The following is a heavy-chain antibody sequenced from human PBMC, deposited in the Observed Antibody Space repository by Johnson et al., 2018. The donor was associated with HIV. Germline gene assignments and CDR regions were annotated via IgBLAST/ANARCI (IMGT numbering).Heavy chain of an antibody. CDR2: IYSGGST. CDR3: STGDIVVMLGAILLPLHDAFDI. Sequence: VQLVESGGGLIQPGGSLRLSCAASGFTVSSNYMSWVRQAPGKGLEWVSVIYSGGSTYYTDSVRGRFTISRDTSKNTLYLQMNSLRAEDTAVYYCSTGDIVVMLGAILLPLHDAFDIWGQGTMVTVSS. J-gene: IGHJ3*02. D-gene: IGHD2-15*01. CDR1: GFTVSSNY. V-gene: IGHV3-53*01.